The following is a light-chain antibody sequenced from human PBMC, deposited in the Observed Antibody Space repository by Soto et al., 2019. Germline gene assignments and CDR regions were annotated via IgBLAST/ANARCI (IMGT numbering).Light chain of an antibody. J-gene: IGKJ4*01. Sequence: EIVLTQSQATMSLSPGERATLSCRASQSVGNNLAWYQQKPGQAPGLLIYEASTRATGIPARFSGSGSGTDFTLTISSLEPEDFAVYYCQQHANWPLTFGGGTKVESK. V-gene: IGKV3-11*01. CDR3: QQHANWPLT. CDR1: QSVGNN. CDR2: EAS.